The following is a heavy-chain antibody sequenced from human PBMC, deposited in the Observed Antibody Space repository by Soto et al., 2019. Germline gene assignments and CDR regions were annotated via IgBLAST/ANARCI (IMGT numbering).Heavy chain of an antibody. CDR2: ISYDGSNK. CDR1: GFTFSSYG. CDR3: AKDKVPVVVTAPFDY. Sequence: QVQLVESGGGVVQPGRSLRLSCAASGFTFSSYGMHWVRQAPGKGLEWVAVISYDGSNKYYADSVKGRFTISRDNSMNTLYLQMNSLRAEVTAVYYCAKDKVPVVVTAPFDYWGQGTLVTVSS. V-gene: IGHV3-30*18. J-gene: IGHJ4*02. D-gene: IGHD2-21*02.